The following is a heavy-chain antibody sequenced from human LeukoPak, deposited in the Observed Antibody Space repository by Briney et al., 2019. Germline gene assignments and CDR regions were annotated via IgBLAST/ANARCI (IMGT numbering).Heavy chain of an antibody. J-gene: IGHJ4*02. D-gene: IGHD2-15*01. CDR2: IYPGDSDA. Sequence: GESLKISCKGSGYSFSTYWIGWVRQMPGKGLEWMGIIYPGDSDASYSPSFQGQVTISVDKSISTAYLQWSSLKASDTAMYYCARREFCSGGSCYLGVDYFDYWGQGTLVTVSS. CDR1: GYSFSTYW. V-gene: IGHV5-51*01. CDR3: ARREFCSGGSCYLGVDYFDY.